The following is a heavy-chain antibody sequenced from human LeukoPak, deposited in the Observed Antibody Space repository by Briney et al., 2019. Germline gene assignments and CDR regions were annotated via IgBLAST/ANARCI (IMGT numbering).Heavy chain of an antibody. V-gene: IGHV6-1*01. J-gene: IGHJ4*02. Sequence: SXTLSLTCAISGDSVSSNSAAWNWLRQSPSRGLEWLGSTYYRSKWYNDYAVSVKSRITINPDTSKNQFSLQLNSVTPKDTAVYYCARVERGSVGAIGYWGQGTLVTVSS. CDR3: ARVERGSVGAIGY. CDR2: TYYRSKWYN. D-gene: IGHD1-26*01. CDR1: GDSVSSNSAA.